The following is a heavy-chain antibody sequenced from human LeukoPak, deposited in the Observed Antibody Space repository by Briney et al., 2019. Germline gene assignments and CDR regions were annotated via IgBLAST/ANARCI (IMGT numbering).Heavy chain of an antibody. D-gene: IGHD3-3*02. CDR1: GGSISSYY. CDR2: IYYSGST. CDR3: ARAFYPGYYSYMAV. V-gene: IGHV4-59*01. J-gene: IGHJ6*03. Sequence: SETLSLTCTVSGGSISSYYWSWIRQPPGKGLEWIGYIYYSGSTNYNPSLKSRVTISVDTSKNQFSLKLSSVTAADTAVYYCARAFYPGYYSYMAVWGKGTTVTVSS.